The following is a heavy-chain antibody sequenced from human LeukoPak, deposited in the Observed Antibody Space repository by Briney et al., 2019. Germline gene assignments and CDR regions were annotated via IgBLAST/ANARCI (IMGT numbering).Heavy chain of an antibody. Sequence: GESLKISCKGSGYSFTSYWIGWVRQMPGKGLEWMGIIYPGDSDTRYSPSFQGQVTISADKSISTAYLQWSSLKASDTAMYYCARLTGAGRHSSSWGYFDYWGQGTLVTVSS. D-gene: IGHD6-13*01. J-gene: IGHJ4*02. CDR2: IYPGDSDT. CDR3: ARLTGAGRHSSSWGYFDY. CDR1: GYSFTSYW. V-gene: IGHV5-51*01.